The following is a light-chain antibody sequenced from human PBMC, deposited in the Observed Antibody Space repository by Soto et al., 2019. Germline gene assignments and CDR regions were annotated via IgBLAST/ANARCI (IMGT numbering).Light chain of an antibody. Sequence: QSVLTQPASVSGSPGQSITISCTGTSSDVGNYKYVSWYQQHPGKAPKLMIYEVSNRPSGVSNRFSGSKFGNTASLTISGLQAEDETDYYCFSYTSSGTYVFGAGPKVNV. CDR2: EVS. V-gene: IGLV2-14*01. CDR3: FSYTSSGTYV. CDR1: SSDVGNYKY. J-gene: IGLJ1*01.